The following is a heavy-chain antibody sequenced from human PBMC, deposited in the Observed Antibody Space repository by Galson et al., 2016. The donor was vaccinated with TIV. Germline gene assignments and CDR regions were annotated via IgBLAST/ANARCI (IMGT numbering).Heavy chain of an antibody. CDR1: GYTFTDYY. V-gene: IGHV1-2*02. J-gene: IGHJ4*02. CDR3: ARGYEDIGFVPAALGY. Sequence: SVKVSCKASGYTFTDYYIHRVRQAPGQGLQWMGWINPNGGDTKYAQKFQGRVTMTRDTSISTAYMELTRLRSDDTAVYYCARGYEDIGFVPAALGYWGQGTLVTVSS. CDR2: INPNGGDT. D-gene: IGHD2-2*01.